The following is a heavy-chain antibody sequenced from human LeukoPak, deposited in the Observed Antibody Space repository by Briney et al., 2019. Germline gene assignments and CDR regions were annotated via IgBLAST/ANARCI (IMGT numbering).Heavy chain of an antibody. CDR3: ASRISIAAAGTNTFDI. Sequence: ASVKVSCKASGYTFTSYGISWVRQAPGQGLEWMGWISAYNGNTNYAQKLQGRVTMTTDTSTSTAYMELRSLRSDDTAVYYCASRISIAAAGTNTFDIWGQGTMVTVSS. CDR1: GYTFTSYG. V-gene: IGHV1-18*01. D-gene: IGHD6-13*01. J-gene: IGHJ3*02. CDR2: ISAYNGNT.